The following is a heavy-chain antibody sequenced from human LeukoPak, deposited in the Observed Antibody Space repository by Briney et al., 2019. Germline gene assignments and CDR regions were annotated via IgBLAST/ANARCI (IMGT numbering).Heavy chain of an antibody. CDR1: GGSISSGDYY. Sequence: SQTLSLTCTVSGGSISSGDYYWRWIRQPPGKGLEWIGYIYYSGSTYYNPSLKSRVTISVDTSKNQFSLKLSSVTAADTAVYYCARGLPDYYDSSGYDYWGQGTLVTVSS. V-gene: IGHV4-30-4*08. D-gene: IGHD3-22*01. J-gene: IGHJ4*02. CDR3: ARGLPDYYDSSGYDY. CDR2: IYYSGST.